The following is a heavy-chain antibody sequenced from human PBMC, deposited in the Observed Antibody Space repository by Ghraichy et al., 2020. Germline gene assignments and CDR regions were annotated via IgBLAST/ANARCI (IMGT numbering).Heavy chain of an antibody. V-gene: IGHV3-53*01. Sequence: GGSLRLSCVASGFTVSSNYMSWVRQAPGKGLEWVSVIYSGGTTYYADSVKGRFTISRDNSKNTLYLQMNSLRAEDTAVYYCARAVADTVHFDYWGQGTLVIVSS. CDR3: ARAVADTVHFDY. J-gene: IGHJ4*02. CDR1: GFTVSSNY. D-gene: IGHD6-19*01. CDR2: IYSGGTT.